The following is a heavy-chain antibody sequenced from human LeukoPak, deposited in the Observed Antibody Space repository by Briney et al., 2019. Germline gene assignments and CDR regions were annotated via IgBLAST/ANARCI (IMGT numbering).Heavy chain of an antibody. Sequence: PGESLKISCAASGFTFSIYWMHWVRQAPGKGLVWVSRINTDGSSTNFADSVKGRFTISRDNARNTLYLQMNSLRAEDTALYYCARDNGELDYWGQGTLVTVSS. CDR2: INTDGSST. CDR3: ARDNGELDY. J-gene: IGHJ4*02. CDR1: GFTFSIYW. V-gene: IGHV3-74*01.